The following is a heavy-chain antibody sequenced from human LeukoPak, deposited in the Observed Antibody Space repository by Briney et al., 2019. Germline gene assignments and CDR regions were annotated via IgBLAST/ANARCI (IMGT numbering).Heavy chain of an antibody. CDR1: GGSISSYY. CDR3: ARDHRGGRGYSYGYGLD. V-gene: IGHV4-59*01. Sequence: SETLSLTCTVSGGSISSYYWSWIRQPPGKGLEWIGYIYYSGSTNYNPSLKSRVTISVDTSKNQFSLKLSSVTAADTAVYYCARDHRGGRGYSYGYGLDWGQGTLVTVSS. J-gene: IGHJ4*02. CDR2: IYYSGST. D-gene: IGHD5-18*01.